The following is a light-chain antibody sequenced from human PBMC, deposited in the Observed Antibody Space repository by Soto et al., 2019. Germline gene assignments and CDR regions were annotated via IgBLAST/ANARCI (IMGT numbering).Light chain of an antibody. Sequence: SYELTQPPSVSVAPGQTARITCGGNNIGSKSVHWYQQKPGQAPVLVVYEVSDRPSGIPGRFSGSNSGNTATLTISRVEAGDESDYYCQVWDSSSDPVVFGGGTQLTVL. CDR1: NIGSKS. CDR3: QVWDSSSDPVV. CDR2: EVS. J-gene: IGLJ2*01. V-gene: IGLV3-21*02.